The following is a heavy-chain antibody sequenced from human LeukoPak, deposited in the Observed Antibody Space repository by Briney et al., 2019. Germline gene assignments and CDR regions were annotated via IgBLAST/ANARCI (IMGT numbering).Heavy chain of an antibody. CDR2: ISSSGSTI. CDR3: ARDLLGSSERGEYDYGDLHDAFDI. D-gene: IGHD4-17*01. Sequence: GGSLRLSCAASGFTFSDYYMSWIRQAPGKGLEWVSYISSSGSTIYYADSVKGRFTISRDNAKNSLYLQMNSLRAEDTAVYYCARDLLGSSERGEYDYGDLHDAFDIWGQGTMVTVSS. V-gene: IGHV3-11*01. J-gene: IGHJ3*02. CDR1: GFTFSDYY.